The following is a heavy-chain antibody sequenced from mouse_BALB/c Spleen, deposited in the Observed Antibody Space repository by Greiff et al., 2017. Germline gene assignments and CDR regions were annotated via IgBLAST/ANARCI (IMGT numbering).Heavy chain of an antibody. CDR1: GFTFSSYA. CDR2: ISSGGST. V-gene: IGHV5-6-5*01. J-gene: IGHJ4*01. CDR3: AREGITHYAMDY. D-gene: IGHD1-1*01. Sequence: EVKVVESGGGLVKPGGSLKLSRAVSGFTFSSYAMSWVRQTPEKRLEWVASISSGGSTYYPDSVKGRFTISRDNARNILYLQMSSLRSEDTAMYYCAREGITHYAMDYWGQGTSVTVSS.